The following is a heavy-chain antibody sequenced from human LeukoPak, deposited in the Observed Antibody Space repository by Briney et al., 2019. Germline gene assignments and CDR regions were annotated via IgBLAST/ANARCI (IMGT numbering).Heavy chain of an antibody. Sequence: SETLSLTCAVYGGSFSGYYWSWIRQPPGKGLEWIGEINHGGSTNYNPSLKSRVTISVDTSKNQFSLKLSSVTAADTAVYYCARGTEGHWFDPWGQGTLVTVSS. CDR2: INHGGST. CDR1: GGSFSGYY. CDR3: ARGTEGHWFDP. V-gene: IGHV4-34*01. J-gene: IGHJ5*02.